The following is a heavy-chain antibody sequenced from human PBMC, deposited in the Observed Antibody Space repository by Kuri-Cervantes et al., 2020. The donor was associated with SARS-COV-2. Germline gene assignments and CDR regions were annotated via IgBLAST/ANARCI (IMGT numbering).Heavy chain of an antibody. Sequence: GESLKISCAASGFTFSSYAMSWVRQAPGKGLEWVSAISGSGGSTYYADSVKGRFTISRDNSKNTLYLQMNSLRAEDTAVYYCARVFGSSGHYYSGRYLDYWGQGTLVTVSS. D-gene: IGHD3-22*01. CDR3: ARVFGSSGHYYSGRYLDY. CDR1: GFTFSSYA. CDR2: ISGSGGST. V-gene: IGHV3-23*01. J-gene: IGHJ4*02.